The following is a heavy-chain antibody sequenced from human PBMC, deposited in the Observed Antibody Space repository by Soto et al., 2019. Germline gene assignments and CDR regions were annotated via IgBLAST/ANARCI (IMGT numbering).Heavy chain of an antibody. CDR3: ARYQDRAAAIWAYYYYGMDA. V-gene: IGHV4-30-4*01. CDR2: IYYSGST. D-gene: IGHD2-2*01. Sequence: SETLSLTCTVSVGSSSSGDYYWSWIRQPPGKGLEWIGYIYYSGSTYYNPSLKSRVTISVDKSKNQFSLKLSSVTAADTAVYYCARYQDRAAAIWAYYYYGMDAWGQGTTVTVSS. J-gene: IGHJ6*02. CDR1: VGSSSSGDYY.